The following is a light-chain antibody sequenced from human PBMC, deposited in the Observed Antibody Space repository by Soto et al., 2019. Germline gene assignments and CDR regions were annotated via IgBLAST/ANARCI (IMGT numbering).Light chain of an antibody. J-gene: IGKJ3*01. CDR2: GAS. Sequence: EIVMTQSPATLSVSPGERATLSCRASQSVSSNLAWYQQKPGQAPRLLIYGASTRATGIPARFSGSGSGTEFTLTISSLQSEDFAVYSCHQYNNWPPITFGPGTKVDIK. CDR1: QSVSSN. CDR3: HQYNNWPPIT. V-gene: IGKV3-15*01.